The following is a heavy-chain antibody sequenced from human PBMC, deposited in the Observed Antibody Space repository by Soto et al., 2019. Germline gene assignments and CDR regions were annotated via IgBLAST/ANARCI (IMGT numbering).Heavy chain of an antibody. CDR1: GDTFTDYY. Sequence: QVQLVQSGAEVKKPGASVKVSCKASGDTFTDYYIHWVRQAPGQGLEWMGTVNPSGGHTTYAQHFLGRMTITRDTSTSTLYMELTSLTSEYTAIYYCARGGHVVVVTAALDYWGQGTLVTVSS. CDR3: ARGGHVVVVTAALDY. D-gene: IGHD2-21*02. J-gene: IGHJ4*02. V-gene: IGHV1-46*01. CDR2: VNPSGGHT.